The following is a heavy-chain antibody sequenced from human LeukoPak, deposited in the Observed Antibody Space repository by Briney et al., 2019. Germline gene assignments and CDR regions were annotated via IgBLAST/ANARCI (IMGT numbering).Heavy chain of an antibody. CDR1: GYTFTSYG. Sequence: ASVKVSCKASGYTFTSYGISWVRQAPGQGLEWMGWINPNSGDTNYAQTFQGRVTITRDTSINTAYMDLSSLRSDDTAVYYCARAGIAARHYWGQGTLVTVSS. J-gene: IGHJ4*02. CDR3: ARAGIAARHY. CDR2: INPNSGDT. V-gene: IGHV1-2*02. D-gene: IGHD6-6*01.